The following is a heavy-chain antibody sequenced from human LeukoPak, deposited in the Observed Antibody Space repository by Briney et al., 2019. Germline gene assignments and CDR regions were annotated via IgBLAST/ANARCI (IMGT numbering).Heavy chain of an antibody. V-gene: IGHV3-7*01. J-gene: IGHJ4*02. D-gene: IGHD2-2*01. CDR3: ARWRGSTSERSDY. Sequence: RGGSLRLSCTASGFTFSDYWMTWVRQAPGKGLEWVANIKQDGSAKYYVDSVKGRFTISRDNAKNSLYLQMDSLRVEDTATYYCARWRGSTSERSDYWGQGTLVTVSS. CDR1: GFTFSDYW. CDR2: IKQDGSAK.